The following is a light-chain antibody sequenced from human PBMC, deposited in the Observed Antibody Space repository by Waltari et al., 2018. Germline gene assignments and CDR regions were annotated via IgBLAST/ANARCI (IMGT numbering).Light chain of an antibody. CDR1: QSLLHSDGKTY. V-gene: IGKV2D-29*01. J-gene: IGKJ1*01. CDR2: EVS. Sequence: DVVMTQTPLSLSVTPGQPASISCKSSQSLLHSDGKTYLSWYLQKPGQPPQLLISEVSNLVSGVPDRFSGSGSGTDFTLKISRVEAEDVGVYYCMQIKQLPPWTFGQGTKVEIK. CDR3: MQIKQLPPWT.